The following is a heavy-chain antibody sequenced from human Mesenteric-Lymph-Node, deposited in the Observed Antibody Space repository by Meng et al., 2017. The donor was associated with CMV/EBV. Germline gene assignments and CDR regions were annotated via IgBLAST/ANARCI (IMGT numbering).Heavy chain of an antibody. Sequence: GSISSSIYDWGWSRQPPGKGLEWIGSNYYSGSTYYNQSLKSRVTISVDTSKNQFSLKLSSVTAADTAVYYCASPLGYYDSSGYERDYWGQGTLVTVSS. D-gene: IGHD3-22*01. CDR2: NYYSGST. CDR1: GSISSSIYD. J-gene: IGHJ4*02. V-gene: IGHV4-39*01. CDR3: ASPLGYYDSSGYERDY.